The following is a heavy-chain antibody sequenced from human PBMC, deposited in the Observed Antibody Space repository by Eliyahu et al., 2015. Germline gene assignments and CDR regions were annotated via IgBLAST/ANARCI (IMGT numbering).Heavy chain of an antibody. CDR1: GXSISSSSYY. J-gene: IGHJ5*02. CDR2: IYYSGST. V-gene: IGHV4-39*01. D-gene: IGHD4-17*01. Sequence: QLQLQESGPGLVKPSETLSLTCTVSGXSISSSSYYWGWIRQPPGKGLEWIGSIYYSGSTYYNPSLKSRVTISVDTSKNQFSLKLSSVTAADTAVYYCARSTTVTVSGPWGQGTLVTVPS. CDR3: ARSTTVTVSGP.